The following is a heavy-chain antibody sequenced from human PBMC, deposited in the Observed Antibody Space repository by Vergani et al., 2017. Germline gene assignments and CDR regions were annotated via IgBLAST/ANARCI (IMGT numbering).Heavy chain of an antibody. V-gene: IGHV4-34*01. CDR2: INYSGST. D-gene: IGHD3-3*01. CDR1: GGSFSGYY. J-gene: IGHJ4*02. Sequence: QVQLQQWGAGLLKPSETLSLTCAVYGGSFSGYYWSWIRQPPGKGLEWIGEINYSGSTNYNPSLKSRVTISVDTSKNQFSLKLSSVTAADTAVYYCARARFLEWSDFDYWGQGTLVTVSS. CDR3: ARARFLEWSDFDY.